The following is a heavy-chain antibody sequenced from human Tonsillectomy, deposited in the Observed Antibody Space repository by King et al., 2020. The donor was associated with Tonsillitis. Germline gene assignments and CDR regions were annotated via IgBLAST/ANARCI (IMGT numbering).Heavy chain of an antibody. CDR1: GYTFTTYS. Sequence: VQLVESGSELKKPGASVKVSCKASGYTFTTYSINWVRQAPGQGLQWMGWINTNTGNPTFAQGFTGRFVFSLDTSVSTAYLQINSLQAEDTAVYYCARGRGAVAGTSLYYFDYWGQGTLVTVSS. J-gene: IGHJ4*02. CDR3: ARGRGAVAGTSLYYFDY. V-gene: IGHV7-4-1*02. D-gene: IGHD6-19*01. CDR2: INTNTGNP.